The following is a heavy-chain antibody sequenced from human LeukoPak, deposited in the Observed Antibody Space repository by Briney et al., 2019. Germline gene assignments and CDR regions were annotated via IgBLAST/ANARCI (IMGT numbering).Heavy chain of an antibody. CDR1: GFTFDEYT. CDR2: INWNGGST. Sequence: GGSPRLSCAASGFTFDEYTMSWVRQVPGKGLEWVSGINWNGGSTGYADSVKGRFTISRDNAKNSLYLQMNSLRVEDTALYYCARDWFTRLGELSPDRAFDYWGQGTLVTVSS. J-gene: IGHJ4*02. CDR3: ARDWFTRLGELSPDRAFDY. V-gene: IGHV3-20*04. D-gene: IGHD3-16*02.